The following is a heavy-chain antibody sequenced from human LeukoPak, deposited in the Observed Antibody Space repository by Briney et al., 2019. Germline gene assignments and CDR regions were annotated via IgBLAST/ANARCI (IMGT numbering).Heavy chain of an antibody. CDR1: GFTFSSYA. CDR2: ISSSGINT. V-gene: IGHV3-23*01. Sequence: GGSLRLSCAASGFTFSSYAMNWVRQAPGKGLEWVSGISSSGINTYYADSVKGRFTISRDNSKNTLYLQMNSLKAEDTAVYYCAKVVGWGVPGGYLDYWGQGTLVTVSS. D-gene: IGHD3-10*01. J-gene: IGHJ4*02. CDR3: AKVVGWGVPGGYLDY.